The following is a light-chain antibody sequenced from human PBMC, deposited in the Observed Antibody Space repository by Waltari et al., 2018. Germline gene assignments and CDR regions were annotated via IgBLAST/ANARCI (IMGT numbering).Light chain of an antibody. Sequence: QSVLTQPPSASGTPGQRVTIACSGSYSNIGSTVVNWYQQLPGKAPKLLIYRSDRRPSGVPVRFSGSKSGSSASLAIDGLHSEDEADYYYASWDDSLNGHWVFGGGTKVTVL. CDR1: YSNIGSTV. J-gene: IGLJ3*02. CDR3: ASWDDSLNGHWV. V-gene: IGLV1-44*01. CDR2: RSD.